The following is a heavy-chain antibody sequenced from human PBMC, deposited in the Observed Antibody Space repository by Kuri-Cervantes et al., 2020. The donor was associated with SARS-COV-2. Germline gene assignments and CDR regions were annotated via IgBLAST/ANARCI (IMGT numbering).Heavy chain of an antibody. D-gene: IGHD6-13*01. Sequence: LSLTWAASGFTFSSYSINWVRQAPGKGLEWVSSISSSTSYIYYEDSVQGRFTIPKDNAKKSLYLQINSLRAEDTARYYCASDRSSNWFLTRVAFDIWGQGTMVTVSS. CDR2: ISSSTSYI. V-gene: IGHV3-21*01. CDR1: GFTFSSYS. J-gene: IGHJ3*02. CDR3: ASDRSSNWFLTRVAFDI.